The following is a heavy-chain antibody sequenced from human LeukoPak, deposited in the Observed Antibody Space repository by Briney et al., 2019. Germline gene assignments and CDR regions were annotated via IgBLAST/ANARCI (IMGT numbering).Heavy chain of an antibody. D-gene: IGHD1-14*01. CDR3: ARKEQHHRGTHFDY. Sequence: SVKVSCKASGGTFSSYAISWVRQAPGQGLEWMGRIIPILGIANYAQKFQGRVTITADKSTSTAYMELSSLRSEDTAVYYCARKEQHHRGTHFDYWGQGTLVTVSS. CDR2: IIPILGIA. V-gene: IGHV1-69*04. CDR1: GGTFSSYA. J-gene: IGHJ4*02.